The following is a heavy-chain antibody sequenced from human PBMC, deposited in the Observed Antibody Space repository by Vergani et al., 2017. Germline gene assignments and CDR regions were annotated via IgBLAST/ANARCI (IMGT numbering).Heavy chain of an antibody. Sequence: QVNLQESGPGLVKPSETLSLTCSVSFDSIRNLYCNRIRQPPGKGLEWIGSIHYSENTNYNPSLKTRVTISVDTSKNQFSLTLTSVTAADTAVYYCASDTHSGQRADRWGQGILVTVTS. CDR1: FDSIRNLY. CDR3: ASDTHSGQRADR. CDR2: IHYSENT. D-gene: IGHD6-19*01. J-gene: IGHJ5*02. V-gene: IGHV4-59*11.